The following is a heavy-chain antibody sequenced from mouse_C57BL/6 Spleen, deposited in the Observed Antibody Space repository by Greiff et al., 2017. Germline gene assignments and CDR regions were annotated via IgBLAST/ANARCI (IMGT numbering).Heavy chain of an antibody. CDR3: ARRGTTVVAEAMDY. Sequence: QVQLQQPGAELVMPGASVKLSCKASGYTFTSYWMHWVKQRPGQGLEWIGEIDPSDSYTNYNQKFKGKSTFTVDKSSSTAYMQLSSLTSEDSAVYYCARRGTTVVAEAMDYWGQGTSVTVSS. J-gene: IGHJ4*01. CDR2: IDPSDSYT. V-gene: IGHV1-69*01. D-gene: IGHD1-1*01. CDR1: GYTFTSYW.